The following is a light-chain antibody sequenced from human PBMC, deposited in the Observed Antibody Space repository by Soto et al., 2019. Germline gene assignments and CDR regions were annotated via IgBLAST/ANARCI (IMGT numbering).Light chain of an antibody. CDR2: DAS. V-gene: IGKV3-11*01. Sequence: EIVVTQSPATLSLSPGEGATLSCRASENINKYFAWYRQKPGQAPSLLIFDASYRAAGTPARVSASGSGTDFTLTISSLEPEDFAIYYCQHRTNWPAAVTFGGGTSVV. CDR3: QHRTNWPAAVT. J-gene: IGKJ4*02. CDR1: ENINKY.